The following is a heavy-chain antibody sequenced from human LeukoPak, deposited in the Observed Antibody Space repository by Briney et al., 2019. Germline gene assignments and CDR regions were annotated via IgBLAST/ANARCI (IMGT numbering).Heavy chain of an antibody. CDR3: ARAGTVGAYCGGDCPFDY. J-gene: IGHJ4*02. Sequence: ASVKVSCKASGYTFTGYYMHWVRQAPGQGLEWMGRINPNSGGTNYAQKFQGRVTMTRDTSISTAYMEPSRLRSDDTAVYYCARAGTVGAYCGGDCPFDYWGQGTLVTVSS. CDR1: GYTFTGYY. V-gene: IGHV1-2*06. D-gene: IGHD2-21*02. CDR2: INPNSGGT.